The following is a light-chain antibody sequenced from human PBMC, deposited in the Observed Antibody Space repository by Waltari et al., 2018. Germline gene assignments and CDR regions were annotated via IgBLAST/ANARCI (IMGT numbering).Light chain of an antibody. CDR3: CSFTTSTTWV. V-gene: IGLV2-23*02. CDR1: SSDVGSDNF. J-gene: IGLJ3*02. CDR2: EVN. Sequence: QSALTQPASVSGSPGQSITISCTGTSSDVGSDNFVPWFQQHPGKAPKVIISEVNKRPSGISNRFSGSKSGNTASLTIAGLQAEDEADYYCCSFTTSTTWVFGGGTKLTVL.